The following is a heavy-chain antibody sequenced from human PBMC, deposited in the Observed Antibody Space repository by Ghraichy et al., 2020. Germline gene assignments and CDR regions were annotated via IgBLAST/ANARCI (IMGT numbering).Heavy chain of an antibody. J-gene: IGHJ6*02. Sequence: GGSLRLSCAASGFTFSSYAMHWVRQAPGKGLEWVAVISYDGSNKYYADSVKGRFTISRDNSKNTLYLQMNSLRAEDTAVYYCARADTIFGVVIHYYGMDVWGQGTTVTVSS. CDR1: GFTFSSYA. D-gene: IGHD3-3*01. V-gene: IGHV3-30-3*01. CDR3: ARADTIFGVVIHYYGMDV. CDR2: ISYDGSNK.